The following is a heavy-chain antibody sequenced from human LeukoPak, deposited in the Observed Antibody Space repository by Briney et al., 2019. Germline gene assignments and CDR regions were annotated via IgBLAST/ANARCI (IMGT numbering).Heavy chain of an antibody. V-gene: IGHV3-23*01. D-gene: IGHD1-1*01. CDR1: GFAFSSCA. CDR3: AKGRAGGWNGGDC. J-gene: IGHJ4*02. Sequence: PGGSLRLSCAASGFAFSSCAMSWVRQAPGKGLEWVSAITGGGGSTTYYADSVKGRFTISADSSKNTLYLQMHSLRAEDTAIYYCAKGRAGGWNGGDCWGRGTLVTVSS. CDR2: ITGGGGSTT.